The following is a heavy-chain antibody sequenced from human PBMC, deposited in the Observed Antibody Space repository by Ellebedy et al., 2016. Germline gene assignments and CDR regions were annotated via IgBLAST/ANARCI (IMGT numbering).Heavy chain of an antibody. CDR1: GFTFSNAW. CDR3: TTGHEGFDKDGMDV. Sequence: GGSLRLSCAASGFTFSNAWMSWVRQAPGKGPEWVGRIKSKTDGGTTDYAAPVKGRFTISRDDSKNTLYLQMNSLKTEDTAVYYCTTGHEGFDKDGMDVWGQGTTVTVSS. V-gene: IGHV3-15*01. CDR2: IKSKTDGGTT. J-gene: IGHJ6*02.